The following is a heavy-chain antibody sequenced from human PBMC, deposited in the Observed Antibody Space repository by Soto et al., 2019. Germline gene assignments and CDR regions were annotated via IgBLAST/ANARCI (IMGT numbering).Heavy chain of an antibody. Sequence: PSETLSLTCTVSGDSITGSYWSWIRQPPGKTLEWIGYIYHSGTTTYNPSLKSRVSISVDTSKNQFSLRLTSVIAADTAVYYCERDMHYEAGSLAGCDYWGQGILVTVSS. CDR3: ERDMHYEAGSLAGCDY. CDR1: GDSITGSY. V-gene: IGHV4-59*01. J-gene: IGHJ4*02. D-gene: IGHD3-16*01. CDR2: IYHSGTT.